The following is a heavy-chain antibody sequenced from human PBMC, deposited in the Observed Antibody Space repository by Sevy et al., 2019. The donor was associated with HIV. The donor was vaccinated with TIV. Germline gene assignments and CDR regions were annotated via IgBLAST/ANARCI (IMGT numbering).Heavy chain of an antibody. Sequence: SETLSLTCTVSGGSISSGSYYWSWIRQPAGKGLEWIGRIYTSGSTNYNPSLKSRVTISVDTSKNQFSLKLSSVTAADTAVYYCARDPGILYYMDVWGKGTTVTVSS. V-gene: IGHV4-61*02. CDR3: ARDPGILYYMDV. J-gene: IGHJ6*03. CDR1: GGSISSGSYY. D-gene: IGHD6-13*01. CDR2: IYTSGST.